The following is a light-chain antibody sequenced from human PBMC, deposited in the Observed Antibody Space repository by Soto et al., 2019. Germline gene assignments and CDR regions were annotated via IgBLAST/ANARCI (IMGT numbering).Light chain of an antibody. Sequence: DKQTTLSPYALARSVGARVAITCRASQGISTYLAWYQQKPGKAPKLLIYAASTMPSGVPSRFSGSGSGTDFTLTISSLQPEDFAVYYCQQRGSWPLTFGGGTKVDIK. CDR3: QQRGSWPLT. CDR1: QGISTY. J-gene: IGKJ4*01. V-gene: IGKV1-9*01. CDR2: AAS.